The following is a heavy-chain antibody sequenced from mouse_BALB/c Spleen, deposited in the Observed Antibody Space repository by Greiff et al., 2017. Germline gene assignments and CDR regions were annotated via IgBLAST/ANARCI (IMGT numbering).Heavy chain of an antibody. V-gene: IGHV1-5*01. CDR2: IYPGNRDT. CDR1: GYTFTSYW. Sequence: VQLQQSGTVLARPGASVKMSCKASGYTFTSYWMHWVKQRPGQGLEWIGAIYPGNRDTSYNQKFKGKAKLTAVTSTSTAYMELSSLTNEESAVYYCTRGDRYDEDYYAMDYWGQGTSVTVSS. D-gene: IGHD2-14*01. J-gene: IGHJ4*01. CDR3: TRGDRYDEDYYAMDY.